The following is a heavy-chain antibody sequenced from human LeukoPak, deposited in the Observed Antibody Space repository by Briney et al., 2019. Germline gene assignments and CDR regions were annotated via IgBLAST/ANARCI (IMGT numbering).Heavy chain of an antibody. D-gene: IGHD4/OR15-4a*01. V-gene: IGHV3-23*01. CDR1: GFTFSSYA. CDR3: ATADYPPFEF. Sequence: GGSLRLSCAASGFTFSSYAMSWVRQAPGKGLEWVSAISGSGGSTYYADSVKGRFTISRDDSRNTLYLQMGSLKIEDTAVYYCATADYPPFEFWGQGTLVTVSS. J-gene: IGHJ4*02. CDR2: ISGSGGST.